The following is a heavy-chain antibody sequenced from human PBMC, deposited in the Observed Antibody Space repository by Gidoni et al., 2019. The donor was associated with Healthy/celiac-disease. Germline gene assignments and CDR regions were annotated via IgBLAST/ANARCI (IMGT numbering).Heavy chain of an antibody. CDR3: ARDYSGGSPTDHYYYYYGMDV. V-gene: IGHV4-4*02. Sequence: QVQLQESGPGLVKHSGTLSLTCAVSGGSISSSNWWIWVRQPPGKGLEWIGEIYHSGSTNYNPSLKSRVTISVDKSKNQFSLKLSSVTAADTAVYYCARDYSGGSPTDHYYYYYGMDVWGQGTTVTVSS. CDR2: IYHSGST. J-gene: IGHJ6*02. D-gene: IGHD2-15*01. CDR1: GGSISSSNW.